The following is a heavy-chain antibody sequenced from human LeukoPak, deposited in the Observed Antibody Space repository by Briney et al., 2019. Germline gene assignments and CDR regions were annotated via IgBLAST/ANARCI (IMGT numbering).Heavy chain of an antibody. V-gene: IGHV3-21*01. CDR2: ISSSSSYI. Sequence: GGSLRLSCAASGFTFSSYSMNWVRQAPGKGLEWVSSISSSSSYIYYADSVKGRFTISRDNAKNSLYLQMNSLRAEDTAVYYCASPYGGATGEAFDYWGQGTLVTVSS. CDR3: ASPYGGATGEAFDY. J-gene: IGHJ4*02. CDR1: GFTFSSYS. D-gene: IGHD1-26*01.